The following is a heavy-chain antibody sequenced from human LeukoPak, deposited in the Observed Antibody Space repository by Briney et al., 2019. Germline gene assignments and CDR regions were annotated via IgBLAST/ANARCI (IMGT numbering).Heavy chain of an antibody. CDR1: GFTFSSYA. V-gene: IGHV3-30-3*01. Sequence: PGGSLRLSCAASGFTFSSYAMHWVRQAPGKGLEWVAVISYDGSNKYYADSVKGRFTISRDNSKNTLYLQMNSLRAEDTAVYYCARWGISGYDYNYYYGMDAWGQGTTVTVSS. J-gene: IGHJ6*02. D-gene: IGHD5-12*01. CDR2: ISYDGSNK. CDR3: ARWGISGYDYNYYYGMDA.